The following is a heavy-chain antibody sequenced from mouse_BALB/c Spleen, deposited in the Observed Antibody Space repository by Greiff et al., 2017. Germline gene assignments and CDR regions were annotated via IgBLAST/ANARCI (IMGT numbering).Heavy chain of an antibody. CDR3: ASGAWFAY. CDR2: IDPANGNT. Sequence: EVKLMESGAELVKPGASVKLSCTASGFNIKDTYMHWVKQRPEQGLEWIGRIDPANGNTKYDPKFQGKATITADTSSNTAYLQLSSLTSEDTAVYYCASGAWFAYWGQGTLVTVSA. CDR1: GFNIKDTY. J-gene: IGHJ3*01. V-gene: IGHV14-3*02.